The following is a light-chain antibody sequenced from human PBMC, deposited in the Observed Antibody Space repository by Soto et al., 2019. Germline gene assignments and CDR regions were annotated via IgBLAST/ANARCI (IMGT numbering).Light chain of an antibody. CDR2: EVS. Sequence: QSVLTQPASVSGSPGQSITISCTGTSSDVGTYSYVSWYQQHPGKAPKLMIYEVSNRPSGVSNRFSGSKSGNTASLTISGLQAEDEADYYCSSYTSSSTQVFGGGTQLTV. J-gene: IGLJ2*01. V-gene: IGLV2-14*01. CDR1: SSDVGTYSY. CDR3: SSYTSSSTQV.